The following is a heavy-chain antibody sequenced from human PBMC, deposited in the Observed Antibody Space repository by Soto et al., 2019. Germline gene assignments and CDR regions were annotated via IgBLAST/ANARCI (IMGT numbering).Heavy chain of an antibody. Sequence: ASVKVSCKASGYTFTSYGISWVRQAPGQGLEWMGWISAYNGNTNYAQKLQGRVTMTTDTSTSTAYMELRSLRSDDTAVYYCARTSGLGAVAGTRRPMYYMDVWGKGTTVTVSS. D-gene: IGHD6-19*01. CDR2: ISAYNGNT. CDR3: ARTSGLGAVAGTRRPMYYMDV. J-gene: IGHJ6*03. CDR1: GYTFTSYG. V-gene: IGHV1-18*01.